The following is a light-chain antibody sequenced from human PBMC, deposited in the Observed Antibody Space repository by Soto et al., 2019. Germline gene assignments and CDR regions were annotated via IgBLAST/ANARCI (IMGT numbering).Light chain of an antibody. Sequence: IVLTQSPGTLSLSPGERGALSCRASQSVSSNYVAWYQQKPGQAPRLHISGASNRATGTPDRFRGSGSGTDFTLTITRLEPEDFAVYYCHQYGSAPWTFGQGTKVEIK. CDR3: HQYGSAPWT. CDR2: GAS. J-gene: IGKJ1*01. V-gene: IGKV3-20*01. CDR1: QSVSSNY.